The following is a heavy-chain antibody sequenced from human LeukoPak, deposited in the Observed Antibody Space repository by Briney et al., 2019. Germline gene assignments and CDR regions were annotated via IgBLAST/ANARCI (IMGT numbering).Heavy chain of an antibody. D-gene: IGHD3-3*01. Sequence: GGSLRLPCAAPGFTFSSYSMNWVRQAPGKGLEWVSYISSSSSTIYYADSVKGRFTISRDNAKNSLYLQMNSLRAEDTAVYYCARVSGFWSGYTFDYWGQGTLVTVSS. V-gene: IGHV3-48*01. CDR3: ARVSGFWSGYTFDY. J-gene: IGHJ4*02. CDR2: ISSSSSTI. CDR1: GFTFSSYS.